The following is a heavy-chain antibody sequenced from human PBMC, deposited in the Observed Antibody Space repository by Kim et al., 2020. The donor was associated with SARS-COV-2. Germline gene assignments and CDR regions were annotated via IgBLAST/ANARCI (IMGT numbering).Heavy chain of an antibody. V-gene: IGHV3-23*01. CDR3: CGIAARIPRSQLDY. D-gene: IGHD6-6*01. CDR1: GFTFSSYA. CDR2: ISGSGGST. Sequence: GGSLRLSCAASGFTFSSYAMSWVRQAPGKGLEWVSAISGSGGSTYYADSVKGRFTISRDNSKNTLYLQMNSLRAEDTAVYYCCGIAARIPRSQLDYWGQGTLVTVSS. J-gene: IGHJ4*02.